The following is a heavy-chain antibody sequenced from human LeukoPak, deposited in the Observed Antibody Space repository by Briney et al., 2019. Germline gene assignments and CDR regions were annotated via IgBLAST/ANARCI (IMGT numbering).Heavy chain of an antibody. V-gene: IGHV3-23*01. CDR2: ISGSGGST. J-gene: IGHJ5*02. CDR1: GLTFSSYA. D-gene: IGHD3-22*01. Sequence: GGSLRLSCAASGLTFSSYAMSWVRQAPGKGLEWVSAISGSGGSTYYADSVKGRFTISRDNSKNTLYLQMNSLRAEDTAVYYCAKDYDSSGYYTTWGQGTLVTVSS. CDR3: AKDYDSSGYYTT.